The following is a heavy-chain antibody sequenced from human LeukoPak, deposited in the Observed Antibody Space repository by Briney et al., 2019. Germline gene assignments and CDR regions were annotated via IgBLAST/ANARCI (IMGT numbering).Heavy chain of an antibody. CDR1: GASISSNFYY. CDR2: IYHSGNT. Sequence: SKTLSLTCTVSGASISSNFYYWGWIRQPPGKGLEWIGNIYHSGNTHYNPSLKSRVTISVDTSKNQFSPNLNSVTAADTAVYYCARWEMTTVTFDFWGQGTLVTVSS. V-gene: IGHV4-39*01. D-gene: IGHD5-24*01. CDR3: ARWEMTTVTFDF. J-gene: IGHJ4*02.